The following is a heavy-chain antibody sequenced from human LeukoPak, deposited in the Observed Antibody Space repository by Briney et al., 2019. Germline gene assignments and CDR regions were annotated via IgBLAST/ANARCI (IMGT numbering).Heavy chain of an antibody. CDR3: ARDLYSSGWPFDY. CDR1: GFTFSSYS. Sequence: GGSLRLSCAASGFTFSSYSMNWVRQAPGKGLEWVSYISSSSRTIYYADSVKGRFTISRDNAKNSLYLQMNSLRAEDTAVYYCARDLYSSGWPFDYWGQGTLVTVSS. V-gene: IGHV3-48*01. CDR2: ISSSSRTI. D-gene: IGHD6-19*01. J-gene: IGHJ4*02.